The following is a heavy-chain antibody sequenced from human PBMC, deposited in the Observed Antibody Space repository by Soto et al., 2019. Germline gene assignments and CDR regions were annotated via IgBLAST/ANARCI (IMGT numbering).Heavy chain of an antibody. D-gene: IGHD5-18*01. CDR1: GYAFPNYC. CDR2: VYPADSET. J-gene: IGHJ4*02. Sequence: GESLKISCKGSGYAFPNYCIGWLLQMPGKGLEWMGMVYPADSETRYSPSFEGQVTFSADRSTNTAYVQWSRLKASDTAMFYCARFLPYKSPHGYILDYWGQGTLVTVSS. V-gene: IGHV5-51*01. CDR3: ARFLPYKSPHGYILDY.